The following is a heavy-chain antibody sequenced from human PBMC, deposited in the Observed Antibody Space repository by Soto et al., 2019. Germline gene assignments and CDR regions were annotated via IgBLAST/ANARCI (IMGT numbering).Heavy chain of an antibody. D-gene: IGHD3-22*01. V-gene: IGHV3-11*01. CDR2: ISSSGSTI. J-gene: IGHJ4*02. Sequence: QVQLVESGGGLVKPGGSLRLSCAASGFTFSDYYMSWIRQAPGKGLEWVSYISSSGSTIYYADSVKGRFTISRDNAKNSLYLQMNSLRAEDTAVYCCARDKDYDSSGYYYVGGGSYFDYWGQGTLVTVSS. CDR3: ARDKDYDSSGYYYVGGGSYFDY. CDR1: GFTFSDYY.